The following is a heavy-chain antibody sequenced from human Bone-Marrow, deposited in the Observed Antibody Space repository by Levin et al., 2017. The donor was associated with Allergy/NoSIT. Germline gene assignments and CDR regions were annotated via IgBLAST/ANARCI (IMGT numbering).Heavy chain of an antibody. V-gene: IGHV1-69*04. J-gene: IGHJ4*02. D-gene: IGHD6-13*01. CDR1: GGTFSSNA. CDR2: IIPVVDVA. Sequence: ASVKVSCKASGGTFSSNAISWVRQAPGQGLEWMGKIIPVVDVANYAQKFQGRVTITADKSTSTAYMELSGLRPEDTAVYYCARPHGSSWFGYFDYWGQGTLVTVSS. CDR3: ARPHGSSWFGYFDY.